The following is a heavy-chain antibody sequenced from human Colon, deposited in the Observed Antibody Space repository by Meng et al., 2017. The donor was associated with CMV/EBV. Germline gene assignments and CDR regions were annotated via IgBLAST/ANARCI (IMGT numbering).Heavy chain of an antibody. CDR2: IGWNSGSI. Sequence: GGSLRLSCAASGFNFNGYAMHWVRHAPGKGLEWVSGIGWNSGSIDYAGSVRGRFTISRDNARNSLYLQMNSLRPEDTAFDFCVKQRVHDFWGGYSYPFDYWGQGNAGHRLL. CDR3: VKQRVHDFWGGYSYPFDY. D-gene: IGHD3-3*01. V-gene: IGHV3-9*01. CDR1: GFNFNGYA. J-gene: IGHJ4*02.